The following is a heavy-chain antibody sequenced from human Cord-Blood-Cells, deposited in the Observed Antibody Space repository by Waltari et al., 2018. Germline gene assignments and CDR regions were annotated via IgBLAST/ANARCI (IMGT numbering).Heavy chain of an antibody. V-gene: IGHV1-58*01. CDR2: IVIGSGNT. D-gene: IGHD2-2*01. Sequence: QMQLVQSGPEVKKHGTSVKVSCQASGFTFTSSAVQWVREARGNRLEWLGWIVIGSGNTNNEREIQEKTTITRDRSTSTAYIELISLRSEDTAVYYCAAVGFCSSTSCPRGYSYDYYFDYWGQGTLVTVSS. CDR3: AAVGFCSSTSCPRGYSYDYYFDY. CDR1: GFTFTSSA. J-gene: IGHJ4*02.